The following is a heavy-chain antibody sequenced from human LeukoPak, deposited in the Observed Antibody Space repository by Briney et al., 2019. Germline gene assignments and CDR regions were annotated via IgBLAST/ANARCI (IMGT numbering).Heavy chain of an antibody. Sequence: SETLSLTCTVSGGSVSSSSYYWGWIRQPPGKGLEWIGYIYYSGSTNYNPSLKSRVTISVDTSKNQFSLKLSSVTAADTAVYYCARDDDRAYFDYWGQGTLVTVSS. CDR2: IYYSGST. D-gene: IGHD3-9*01. CDR3: ARDDDRAYFDY. CDR1: GGSVSSSSYY. V-gene: IGHV4-61*01. J-gene: IGHJ4*02.